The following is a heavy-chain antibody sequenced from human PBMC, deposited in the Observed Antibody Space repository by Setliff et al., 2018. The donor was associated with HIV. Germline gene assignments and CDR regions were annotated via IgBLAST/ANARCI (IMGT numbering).Heavy chain of an antibody. J-gene: IGHJ5*02. D-gene: IGHD3-10*01. CDR2: IYTSGST. CDR1: GGSISNYY. CDR3: ARRIDDSGSFPDKNWFDT. V-gene: IGHV4-4*07. Sequence: SETLSLTCTVSGGSISNYYWSWIRQPAGKGLEWIGRIYTSGSTDYNPSLKSRVTISADTSKNQFSLRLTSVTAADTAVYYCARRIDDSGSFPDKNWFDTWGQGSLVTVSS.